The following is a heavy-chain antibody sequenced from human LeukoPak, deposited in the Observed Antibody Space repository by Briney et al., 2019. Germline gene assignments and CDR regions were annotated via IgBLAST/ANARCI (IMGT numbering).Heavy chain of an antibody. Sequence: SETLSLTCAVSGGSICSSSYYWAWVRQPPGKGLEWIASISYSVTTYYNPSLKSRVTISVDTSKNQFSLNLSSVTAADTALHYCARHLRGATIYFDYWGQGTLVTVSS. J-gene: IGHJ4*02. CDR3: ARHLRGATIYFDY. CDR1: GGSICSSSYY. D-gene: IGHD1-26*01. V-gene: IGHV4-39*01. CDR2: ISYSVTT.